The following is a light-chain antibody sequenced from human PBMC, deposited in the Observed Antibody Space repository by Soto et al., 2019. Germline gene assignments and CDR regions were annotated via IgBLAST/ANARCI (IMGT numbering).Light chain of an antibody. CDR2: AAS. CDR1: HDIRSY. J-gene: IGKJ4*01. CDR3: QQLGRYPFT. V-gene: IGKV1-9*01. Sequence: DIQLTQSPSSLSAFVGDRVTITCRASHDIRSYLAWYQQKPGKAPNLLIYAASTLQSGVPSRFSGSGSGREFTLTITSLQPEDCASYYCQQLGRYPFTFGGGTKV.